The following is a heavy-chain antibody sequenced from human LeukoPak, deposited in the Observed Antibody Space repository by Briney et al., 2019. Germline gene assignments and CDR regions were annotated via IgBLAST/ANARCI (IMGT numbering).Heavy chain of an antibody. CDR1: GYTFTGYY. J-gene: IGHJ6*03. CDR3: ARGLDSTNYYYMDV. CDR2: INPNSGGT. Sequence: ASVKVSCKASGYTFTGYYMHWVRQAPGQGLEWMGWINPNSGGTNYAQKFQGRVTMTRDTSISTAYMELSRLRSDDTAVYYCARGLDSTNYYYMDVWGKGTTVTISS. V-gene: IGHV1-2*02.